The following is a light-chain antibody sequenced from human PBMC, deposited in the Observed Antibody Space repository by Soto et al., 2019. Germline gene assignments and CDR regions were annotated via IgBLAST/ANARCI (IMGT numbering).Light chain of an antibody. CDR3: SAYTVSRTYV. Sequence: QSALTQPASVSGSPGQSITISCTGTSSDVGGYNYVSWYQQYPGKAPKLMIYNVYDRPSGISYRFSGSKSGNTASLTISGLQGEDEADYYCSAYTVSRTYVFGTGTKLTVL. V-gene: IGLV2-14*01. J-gene: IGLJ1*01. CDR1: SSDVGGYNY. CDR2: NVY.